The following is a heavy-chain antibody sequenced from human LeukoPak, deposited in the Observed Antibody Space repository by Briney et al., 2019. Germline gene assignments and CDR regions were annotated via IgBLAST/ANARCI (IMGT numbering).Heavy chain of an antibody. J-gene: IGHJ5*02. V-gene: IGHV4-59*08. CDR2: INYSGNS. D-gene: IGHD3-3*01. CDR1: GGSISTYY. Sequence: SEALSLTCTVSGGSISTYYWSWVRQPPGRRLEWVGSINYSGNSNYNPSLKSRVTISVDTSKNQFSLKLSSVTAADTAVYYCARHDNPGLDYDFWSGYYSAGGFDPWGQGTLVTVSS. CDR3: ARHDNPGLDYDFWSGYYSAGGFDP.